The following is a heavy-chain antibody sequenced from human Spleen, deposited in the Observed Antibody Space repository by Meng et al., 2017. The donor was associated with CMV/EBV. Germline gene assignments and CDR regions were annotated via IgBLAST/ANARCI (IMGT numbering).Heavy chain of an antibody. CDR2: IRSKAFGGTP. CDR1: GFNFGDYA. CDR3: ARDRSNYGGYFDY. D-gene: IGHD4-11*01. V-gene: IGHV3-49*04. J-gene: IGHJ4*02. Sequence: GGSLRLSCTASGFNFGDYAMSWVRQAPGKGPEWVGFIRSKAFGGTPEYAASVKGRFTISRDDSKSIAYLQMNSLKIEDTAVYHCARDRSNYGGYFDYWGQGTLVTVSS.